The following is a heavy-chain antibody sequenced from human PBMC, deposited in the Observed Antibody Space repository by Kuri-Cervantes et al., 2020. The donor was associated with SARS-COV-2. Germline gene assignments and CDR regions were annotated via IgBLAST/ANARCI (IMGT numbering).Heavy chain of an antibody. V-gene: IGHV3-74*01. CDR2: INSDGSST. CDR1: GFTFSSYW. J-gene: IGHJ4*02. D-gene: IGHD6-13*01. CDR3: ARDPLPKYSSSYRYFDY. Sequence: GESLKISCAASGFTFSSYWMHWVRQAPGKGLVWVSRINSDGSSTSYADSVKGRFTISRDNAKNSLYLQMNSLRDEDTAVYYCARDPLPKYSSSYRYFDYWGQGTLVTCSS.